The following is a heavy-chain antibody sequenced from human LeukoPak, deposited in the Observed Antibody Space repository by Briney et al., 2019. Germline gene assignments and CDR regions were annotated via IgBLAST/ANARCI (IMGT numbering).Heavy chain of an antibody. CDR2: ISGSGGST. CDR3: AKRMPITIFGVVSAPYGMDV. J-gene: IGHJ6*02. D-gene: IGHD3-3*01. CDR1: GFTFSSYA. V-gene: IGHV3-23*01. Sequence: GGSLRLSCAASGFTFSSYAMSWVRQAPGKGQEWVSAISGSGGSTYYADSVKGRFTISRDNSKNTLYLQMNSLRAEDTAVYYCAKRMPITIFGVVSAPYGMDVWGQGTTVTVSS.